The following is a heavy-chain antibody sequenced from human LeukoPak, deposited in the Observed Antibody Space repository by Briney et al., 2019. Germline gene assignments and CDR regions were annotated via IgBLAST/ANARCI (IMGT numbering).Heavy chain of an antibody. V-gene: IGHV3-21*01. CDR1: GFTFSTYE. CDR2: ISSSSSSYI. CDR3: ARGLVKAVAGSLSY. D-gene: IGHD6-19*01. J-gene: IGHJ4*02. Sequence: GGSLRLSCAASGFTFSTYEMNWVRQAPGKGLEWVSSISSSSSSYIYYADSVKGRFTISRDNAKNSLYLQMNSLRAEDTAVYYCARGLVKAVAGSLSYWGQGTLVTVSS.